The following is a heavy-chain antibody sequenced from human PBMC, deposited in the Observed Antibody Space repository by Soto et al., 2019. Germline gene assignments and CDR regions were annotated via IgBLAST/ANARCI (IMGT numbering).Heavy chain of an antibody. CDR1: GGTFSSYA. Sequence: SVKVSCKASGGTFSSYAISWVRQAPGQGLEWMGGIIPIFGTANYAQKFQGRVTITADESTSTAYMELSSLRSEDTAVYYCATCDDPICVNWFDPSGHGTLFTVSS. V-gene: IGHV1-69*13. CDR2: IIPIFGTA. CDR3: ATCDDPICVNWFDP. J-gene: IGHJ5*02. D-gene: IGHD1-1*01.